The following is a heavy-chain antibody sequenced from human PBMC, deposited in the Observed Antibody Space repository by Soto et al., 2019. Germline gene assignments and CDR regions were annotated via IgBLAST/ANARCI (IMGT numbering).Heavy chain of an antibody. V-gene: IGHV4-34*01. D-gene: IGHD2-15*01. J-gene: IGHJ3*02. CDR3: ARGLVVVAAIDAFDI. CDR1: GGSFSGYY. CDR2: INHSGST. Sequence: SETLSLTCAVYGGSFSGYYWSWTRQPPGKGLEWIGEINHSGSTNYNPSLKSRVTISVDTSKNQFSLKLSSVTAADTAVYYCARGLVVVAAIDAFDIWGQGTMVTVSS.